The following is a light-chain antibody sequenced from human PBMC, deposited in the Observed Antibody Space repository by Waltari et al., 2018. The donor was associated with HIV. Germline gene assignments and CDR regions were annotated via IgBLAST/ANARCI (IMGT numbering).Light chain of an antibody. CDR1: QSVVSY. V-gene: IGKV3-11*01. J-gene: IGKJ5*01. CDR3: QQRSNWPPIS. CDR2: DAS. Sequence: EIVLTQSPATLSLSPGERATLSCRSSQSVVSYLAWYQQKPCQAPRLLIYDASNRATGIPARFSGSGSGSDFTLTISSLEPEDFAVYYCQQRSNWPPISFGQGTRLDIK.